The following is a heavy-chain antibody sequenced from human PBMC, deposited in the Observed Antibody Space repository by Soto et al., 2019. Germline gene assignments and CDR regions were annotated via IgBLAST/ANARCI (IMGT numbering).Heavy chain of an antibody. Sequence: QVQLVQSGPELKKPGASVKVSCKTSGYSFHNSGISWVRQAPGQGLEWMGWISVLNGYAHYGQKFQGRVIMTADTFMSTAYVELRGRRSDETAMYYCAKNGTAWFAAWGQGTPVTVSS. J-gene: IGHJ5*02. V-gene: IGHV1-18*01. CDR1: GYSFHNSG. CDR3: AKNGTAWFAA. D-gene: IGHD1-1*01. CDR2: ISVLNGYA.